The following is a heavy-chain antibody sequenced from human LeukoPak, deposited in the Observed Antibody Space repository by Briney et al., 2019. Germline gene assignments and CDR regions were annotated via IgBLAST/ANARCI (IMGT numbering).Heavy chain of an antibody. CDR1: GFTFTNYA. D-gene: IGHD6-13*01. J-gene: IGHJ4*02. Sequence: GGSLRLSCAASGFTFTNYAMSWVRQAPGKGLEWVSGISGNGGDTYYADSVKGRFTISRDNSKKTMNLQMNSLRAEDTALYYCARDDGAYSSSWYDFDYWGQGTLVTVSP. CDR2: ISGNGGDT. CDR3: ARDDGAYSSSWYDFDY. V-gene: IGHV3-23*01.